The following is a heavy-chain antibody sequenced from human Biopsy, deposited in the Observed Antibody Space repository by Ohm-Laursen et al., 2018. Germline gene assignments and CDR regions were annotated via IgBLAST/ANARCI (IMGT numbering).Heavy chain of an antibody. Sequence: GTLSLTCIVSGGSISGYHWSWIRKSPGKGLEWLAYISYTGGITSNPSLNGRATMSLDTSKNQFSLRLIYVTPADTAVYYCPRMLHFDYWGQGILVTVSS. CDR3: PRMLHFDY. D-gene: IGHD2-8*01. V-gene: IGHV4-59*01. J-gene: IGHJ4*02. CDR2: ISYTGGI. CDR1: GGSISGYH.